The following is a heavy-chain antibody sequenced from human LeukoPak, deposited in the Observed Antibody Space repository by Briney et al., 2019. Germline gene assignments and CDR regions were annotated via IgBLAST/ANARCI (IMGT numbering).Heavy chain of an antibody. D-gene: IGHD3-3*01. V-gene: IGHV4-31*03. CDR1: GGSISSGGYC. Sequence: SQTLSLTCTVSGGSISSGGYCWSWIRQHPGKGLEWIGYIYYSGSTYYNPSLKSRVTISVDTSKNQFSLKLSSVTAADTAVYYCARDSRFLEWLYYGMDVWGQGTTVTVSS. CDR3: ARDSRFLEWLYYGMDV. J-gene: IGHJ6*02. CDR2: IYYSGST.